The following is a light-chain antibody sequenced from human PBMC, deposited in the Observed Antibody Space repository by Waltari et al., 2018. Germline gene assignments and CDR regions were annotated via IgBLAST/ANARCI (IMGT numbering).Light chain of an antibody. CDR3: SSYTSSSMVV. CDR1: SSDVGSSNS. CDR2: EVS. J-gene: IGLJ2*01. V-gene: IGLV2-18*02. Sequence: QSALTQPPSVSGSPGQSVTISCTGTSSDVGSSNSVSWYQQPPGTAPKLMIYEVSNRPSGVPDRFSGSKSGNTASLTISGLQAEDEADYYCSSYTSSSMVVFGGGTKLTVL.